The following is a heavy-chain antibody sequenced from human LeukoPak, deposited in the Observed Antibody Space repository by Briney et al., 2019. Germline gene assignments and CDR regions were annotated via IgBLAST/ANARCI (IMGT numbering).Heavy chain of an antibody. J-gene: IGHJ3*02. CDR1: GFTFSSYW. Sequence: GGSLRLSCAASGFTFSSYWMHWVRQAPGKGLVWVSRINTDGSSTSYADSVKGRFTISRDNAKNSLYLQMNSLRAEDTAVYYCARVGSSWYHDAFDIWGQGTMVTVSS. CDR3: ARVGSSWYHDAFDI. D-gene: IGHD6-13*01. V-gene: IGHV3-74*01. CDR2: INTDGSST.